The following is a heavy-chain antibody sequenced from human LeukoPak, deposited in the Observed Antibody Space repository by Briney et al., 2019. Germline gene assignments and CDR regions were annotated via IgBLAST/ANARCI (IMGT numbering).Heavy chain of an antibody. D-gene: IGHD1-1*01. CDR2: INPNSGGT. J-gene: IGHJ4*02. CDR3: ARDILSSNERFDY. CDR1: GYTFTGYY. V-gene: IGHV1-2*02. Sequence: GASVKVSCKASGYTFTGYYMHWVRQAPGQGLEWMGWINPNSGGTYYAQKFQGRVTMTSDTSISTAYMELSRLRSDNTAVYYCARDILSSNERFDYWGQGTLVTVSS.